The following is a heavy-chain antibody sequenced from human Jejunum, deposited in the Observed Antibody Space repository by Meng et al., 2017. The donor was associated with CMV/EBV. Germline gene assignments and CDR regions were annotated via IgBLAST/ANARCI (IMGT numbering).Heavy chain of an antibody. CDR3: ARDNGDYYYGMDV. D-gene: IGHD4-17*01. Sequence: VSGSSINEYDWRWIRQSPGKGLEWIGYIYYSGATRYNPSLESRVSISIDTSKKHFSLKMRSVTAADTAMYYCARDNGDYYYGMDVWGQGTPVTVSS. J-gene: IGHJ6*02. CDR2: IYYSGAT. V-gene: IGHV4-59*01. CDR1: GSSINEYD.